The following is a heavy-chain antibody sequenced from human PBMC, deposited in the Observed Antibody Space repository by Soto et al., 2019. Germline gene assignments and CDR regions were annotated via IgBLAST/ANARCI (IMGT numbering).Heavy chain of an antibody. CDR3: ARSAVVVAANRSGFDP. J-gene: IGHJ5*02. CDR1: GYSFTSYW. D-gene: IGHD2-15*01. CDR2: IYPGDSDT. Sequence: GESLKISCKGSGYSFTSYWIGWVRQMPGKGLEWMGIIYPGDSDTRYSPSFQGQVTISADKSISTAYLQWSSLKASDTAMYYCARSAVVVAANRSGFDPWGQGTLVTVSS. V-gene: IGHV5-51*01.